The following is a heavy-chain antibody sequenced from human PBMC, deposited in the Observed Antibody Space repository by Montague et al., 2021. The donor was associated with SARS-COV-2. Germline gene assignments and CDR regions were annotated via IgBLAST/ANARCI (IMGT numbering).Heavy chain of an antibody. CDR3: ARGGGSGWGVAVSAELDY. V-gene: IGHV4-34*01. J-gene: IGHJ4*02. D-gene: IGHD3-16*01. Sequence: SETLSLTCAVYGGSFSGYYWSWIRQPPEKGLEWIGEINQSGRTNNNPSLKSRVTISVDTSKNQFSLKLSSVTAADTAVYYCARGGGSGWGVAVSAELDYWGQGTLVIVSS. CDR2: INQSGRT. CDR1: GGSFSGYY.